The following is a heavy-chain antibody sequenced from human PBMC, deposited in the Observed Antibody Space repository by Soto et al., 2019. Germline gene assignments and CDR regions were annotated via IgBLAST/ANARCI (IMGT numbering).Heavy chain of an antibody. CDR2: ISSSGSTI. CDR3: ARDGITMVRGVTRANWFDP. D-gene: IGHD3-10*01. J-gene: IGHJ5*02. Sequence: ESGGGLVQPGGSLRLSCAASGFTFSSYEMNWVRQAPGKGLEWVSYISSSGSTIYYADSVKGRFTISRDNAKNSLYLQMNSLRAEDTAVYYCARDGITMVRGVTRANWFDPWGQGTLVTVSS. V-gene: IGHV3-48*03. CDR1: GFTFSSYE.